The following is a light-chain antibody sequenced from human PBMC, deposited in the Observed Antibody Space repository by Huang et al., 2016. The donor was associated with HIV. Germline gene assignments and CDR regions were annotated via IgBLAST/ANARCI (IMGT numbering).Light chain of an antibody. V-gene: IGKV4-1*01. Sequence: DIVLTQSPHSLAVSLGERANINCKSSQSLLYRSNNKNQLVWYQQNPGQPPKLLMYWESTRESGVPDRFSASGSVTDFTLTISSLQAEDVAVYYCQQYYTVPWTFGQGTKVEI. CDR3: QQYYTVPWT. CDR1: QSLLYRSNNKNQ. J-gene: IGKJ1*01. CDR2: WES.